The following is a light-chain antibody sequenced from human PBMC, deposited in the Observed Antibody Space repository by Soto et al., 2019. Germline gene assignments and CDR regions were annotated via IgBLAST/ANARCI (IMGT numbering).Light chain of an antibody. CDR1: QRVLYSSNNKHY. CDR3: QQYYSTLRT. V-gene: IGKV4-1*01. Sequence: DIVMTQSPDSLAVSLGERATINCKSSQRVLYSSNNKHYLAWYQQKPGQPPKLLIYWASTRESGVPDRFSGSGSGTDFTLTISSLQAEDVAVYYCQQYYSTLRTFDQGTKVEIK. J-gene: IGKJ1*01. CDR2: WAS.